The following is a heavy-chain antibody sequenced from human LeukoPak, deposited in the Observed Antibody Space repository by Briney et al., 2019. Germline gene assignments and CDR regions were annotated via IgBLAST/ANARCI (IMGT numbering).Heavy chain of an antibody. CDR3: AKGGNWNYVHRFYYYMDV. Sequence: PGGSLRLSCAASGFTFSSYAMSWVRQAPGKGLEWVSAISGSGGSTYYADSVKGRFTISRDNSKNTLYLQMNSLRAEDTAVYYCAKGGNWNYVHRFYYYMDVWGKGTTVTVSS. J-gene: IGHJ6*03. V-gene: IGHV3-23*01. D-gene: IGHD1-7*01. CDR2: ISGSGGST. CDR1: GFTFSSYA.